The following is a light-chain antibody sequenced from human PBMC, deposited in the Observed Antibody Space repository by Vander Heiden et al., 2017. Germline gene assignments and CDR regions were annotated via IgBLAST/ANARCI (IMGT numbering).Light chain of an antibody. J-gene: IGLJ1*01. Sequence: GQSITISCTGTSSDVGGYNYVSWYQQHPGKAPKLMIYDVSNRPSGVSNRFSGSKSGNTASLTISGLQAEDEADYYCSSYTSSSTNYVFGTGTKV. V-gene: IGLV2-14*04. CDR2: DVS. CDR3: SSYTSSSTNYV. CDR1: SSDVGGYNY.